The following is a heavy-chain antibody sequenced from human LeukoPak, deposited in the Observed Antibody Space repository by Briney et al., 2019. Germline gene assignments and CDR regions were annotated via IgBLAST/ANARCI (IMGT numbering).Heavy chain of an antibody. J-gene: IGHJ5*02. Sequence: SVKVSCKTSGGTFNNSAISWVRQAPGQGLEWLGGITPLFGTAGYAQKFQGRVTITKDESTRTVYLGLTSLTSDDTAVYYCARDVHGDYGSGWFDPWGQGTLVSVSS. CDR3: ARDVHGDYGSGWFDP. CDR2: ITPLFGTA. D-gene: IGHD4-17*01. CDR1: GGTFNNSA. V-gene: IGHV1-69*05.